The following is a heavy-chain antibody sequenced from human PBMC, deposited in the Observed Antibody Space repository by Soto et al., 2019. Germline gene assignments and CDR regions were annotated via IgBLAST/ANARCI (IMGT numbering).Heavy chain of an antibody. Sequence: PGGSLRLSCAASGFTFSSYSMNWVRQAPGKGLEWVSSISSSSSYIYYADSVKGRFTISRDNAKNSPYLQMNSLRAEDTAVYYCARGPTGLAVAADYYFDYWGQGTLVTVSS. CDR1: GFTFSSYS. V-gene: IGHV3-21*01. CDR3: ARGPTGLAVAADYYFDY. D-gene: IGHD6-19*01. CDR2: ISSSSSYI. J-gene: IGHJ4*02.